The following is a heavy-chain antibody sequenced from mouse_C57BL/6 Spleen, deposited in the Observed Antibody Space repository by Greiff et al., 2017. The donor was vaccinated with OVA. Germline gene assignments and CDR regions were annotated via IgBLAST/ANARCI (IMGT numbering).Heavy chain of an antibody. D-gene: IGHD2-5*01. J-gene: IGHJ3*01. CDR2: IDPSDSYT. CDR3: ARGNYSNYGAY. V-gene: IGHV1-69*01. Sequence: VKLQQPGAELVMPGASVKLSCKASGYTFTSYWMHWVKQRPGQGLEWIGEIDPSDSYTNYNQKFKGKSTLTVDKSSSTAYMQLSSLTSEDSAVYYCARGNYSNYGAYWGQGTLVTVSA. CDR1: GYTFTSYW.